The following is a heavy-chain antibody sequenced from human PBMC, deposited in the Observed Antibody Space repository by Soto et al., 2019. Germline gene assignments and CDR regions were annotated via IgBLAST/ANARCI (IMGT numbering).Heavy chain of an antibody. CDR2: IYPGDSDT. CDR1: GYSFTSYW. Sequence: PWLSLNISGKGSGYSFTSYWLGWVRQVPGKGLDWMGIIYPGDSDTRYSPSFQGRVTISADTSISTAYLQWSSLKASDTAMYYCARPRRSGLWNDFDYWGQGTLVTVSS. J-gene: IGHJ4*02. D-gene: IGHD6-19*01. V-gene: IGHV5-51*01. CDR3: ARPRRSGLWNDFDY.